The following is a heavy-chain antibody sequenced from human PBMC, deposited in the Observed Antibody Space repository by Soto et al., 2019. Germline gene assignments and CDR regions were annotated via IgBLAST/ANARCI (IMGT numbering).Heavy chain of an antibody. CDR2: ISAYNGNT. J-gene: IGHJ4*02. CDR1: GYTFTSYG. Sequence: ASVKVSCKASGYTFTSYGISWVRQAPGQGLEWMGWISAYNGNTNYAQKLQGRVTMTTDTSTSTAYMELRSLKASDTAMYYCARLVEITGTQGPIDYWGQGTLVTVSS. D-gene: IGHD1-20*01. CDR3: ARLVEITGTQGPIDY. V-gene: IGHV1-18*01.